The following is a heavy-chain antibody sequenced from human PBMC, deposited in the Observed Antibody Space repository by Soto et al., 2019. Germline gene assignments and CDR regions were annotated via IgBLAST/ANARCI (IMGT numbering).Heavy chain of an antibody. J-gene: IGHJ4*02. V-gene: IGHV4-34*01. CDR2: INHSGST. CDR1: GGSFSGYY. D-gene: IGHD3-22*01. Sequence: SETLSLTCAVYGGSFSGYYWSWIRQPPGKGLEWIGEINHSGSTNYNPSPKSRVTISVDTSKNQFSLKLSSVAAADTAVYYCARGRGYYDSSGYYPYYFDYWGQGTLVTVSS. CDR3: ARGRGYYDSSGYYPYYFDY.